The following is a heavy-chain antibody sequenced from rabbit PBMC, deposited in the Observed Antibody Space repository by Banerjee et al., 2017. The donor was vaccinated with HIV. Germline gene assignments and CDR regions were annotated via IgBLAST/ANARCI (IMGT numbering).Heavy chain of an antibody. V-gene: IGHV1S43*01. J-gene: IGHJ4*01. CDR3: ARGDTGSRHSPFNL. CDR1: GFSFSTTYY. CDR2: IYTDSDGT. D-gene: IGHD1-1*01. Sequence: TCTASGFSFSTTYYMCWVRQAPGKGLELIACIYTDSDGTWYASWVNGRFTITRSTSLNTVTLQMTSLTAADTATYFCARGDTGSRHSPFNLWGPGTLVTVS.